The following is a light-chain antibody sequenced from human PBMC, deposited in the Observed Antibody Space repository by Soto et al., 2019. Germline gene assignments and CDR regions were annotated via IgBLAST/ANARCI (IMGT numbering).Light chain of an antibody. CDR1: NSNVGSYT. V-gene: IGLV1-44*01. CDR2: RNT. CDR3: AAWDDSLDSPV. J-gene: IGLJ2*01. Sequence: QPVLTQPPSASGTPGQRVTISCSGTNSNVGSYTVDWYQQIPGTAPKLLIYRNTQRPSGVSGRFSGSKSGTSASLAISGLQSEDEADYYCAAWDDSLDSPVFGGGTKLTVL.